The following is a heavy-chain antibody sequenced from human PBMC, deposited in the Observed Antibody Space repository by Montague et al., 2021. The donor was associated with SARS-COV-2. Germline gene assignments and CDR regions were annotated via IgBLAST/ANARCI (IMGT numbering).Heavy chain of an antibody. D-gene: IGHD3-3*02. CDR3: ASAFYGDHWAFDV. V-gene: IGHV6-1*01. J-gene: IGHJ3*01. Sequence: CAISGDSVANPGAAWNSIRQTPSKGLEWLGRTYYRSWWRSQYPGSLESRITISGDTSKNQFSLQLNSVTPEDTAVYYCASAFYGDHWAFDVWGQGTMVTVSS. CDR2: TYYRSWWRS. CDR1: GDSVANPGAA.